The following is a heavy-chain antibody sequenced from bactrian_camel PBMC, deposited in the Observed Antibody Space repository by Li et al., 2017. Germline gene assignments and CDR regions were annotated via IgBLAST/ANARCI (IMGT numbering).Heavy chain of an antibody. D-gene: IGHD7*01. CDR2: INGDGRK. CDR1: GYLGSRYC. J-gene: IGHJ4*01. CDR3: AADLVITEPLSQDEYRN. V-gene: IGHV3S26*01. Sequence: HVQLVESGGGSVEVGGSLRLSCAASGYLGSRYCMGWFRQVTGKEREEVAGINGDGRKRYAQSMQGRFSISKDNTRSTLYLQMSSLEPEDTAVYYCAADLVITEPLSQDEYRNWGQGTQVTVS.